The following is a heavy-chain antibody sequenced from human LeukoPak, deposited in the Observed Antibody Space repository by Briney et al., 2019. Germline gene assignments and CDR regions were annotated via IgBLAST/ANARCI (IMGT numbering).Heavy chain of an antibody. J-gene: IGHJ4*02. CDR2: IRSKAGSYAT. Sequence: GGSLRLSCAASGFTFSGSAMHWVRQASGKGLEWLGLIRSKAGSYATAYAESVKGRFTVSRDDSKNTAYLQMNSLKTEDTAVYYCTRSGSGWYYDYWGQGTLVTVSS. V-gene: IGHV3-73*01. D-gene: IGHD6-19*01. CDR3: TRSGSGWYYDY. CDR1: GFTFSGSA.